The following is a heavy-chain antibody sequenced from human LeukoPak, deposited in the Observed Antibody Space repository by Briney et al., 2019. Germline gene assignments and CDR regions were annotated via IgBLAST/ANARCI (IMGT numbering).Heavy chain of an antibody. J-gene: IGHJ6*04. D-gene: IGHD3-10*02. CDR1: GFTFSSYE. CDR3: AELGITMIGGV. V-gene: IGHV3-48*03. CDR2: ISRSGSTI. Sequence: LAGGSLRLSCAASGFTFSSYEMNWVRQAPGKGLEWVSYISRSGSTIYYADSVKGRFTISRDNAENSLYLQMNSLRAEDTAVYYCAELGITMIGGVWGKGPTVTISS.